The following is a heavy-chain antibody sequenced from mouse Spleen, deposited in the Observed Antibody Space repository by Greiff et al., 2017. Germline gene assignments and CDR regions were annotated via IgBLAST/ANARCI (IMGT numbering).Heavy chain of an antibody. D-gene: IGHD2-14*01. CDR2: KYYSGTI. J-gene: IGHJ4*01. CDR1: GISITTGNYR. V-gene: IGHV3-5*01. CDR3: ARVGYRYYAMDY. Sequence: VQLKESGPGLVKPSQTVFLTCTVTGISITTGNYRWSWIRQFPGNKLEWIGYKYYSGTITYNPSLTSRTTITRDTPKNQFFLEMNSLTAEDTATYYCARVGYRYYAMDYWGQGTSVTVSA.